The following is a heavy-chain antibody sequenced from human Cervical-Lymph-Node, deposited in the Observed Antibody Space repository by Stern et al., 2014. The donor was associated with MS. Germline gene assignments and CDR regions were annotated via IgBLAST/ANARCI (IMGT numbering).Heavy chain of an antibody. D-gene: IGHD1-1*01. CDR1: GFTVSRDY. Sequence: EVQLVESGGGVIQPGGSLRLSCTASGFTVSRDYMTWVRQAPGKGLAWVSLIANVGSTFYPGSVKGRFTISRDDSKNAVYLHMTSLRAEDTAMYYCARDTSSPERSDWWGQGTLVTVSS. J-gene: IGHJ4*02. V-gene: IGHV3-53*01. CDR2: IANVGST. CDR3: ARDTSSPERSDW.